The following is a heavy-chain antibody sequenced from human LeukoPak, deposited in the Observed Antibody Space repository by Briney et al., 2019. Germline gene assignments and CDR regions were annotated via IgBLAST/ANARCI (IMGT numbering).Heavy chain of an antibody. D-gene: IGHD2-2*01. V-gene: IGHV4-34*01. CDR3: ARVRIVGVPAVPINLFDVGY. J-gene: IGHJ4*02. CDR1: GGSFSGYC. CDR2: INHSGST. Sequence: SETLSLACAVYGGSFSGYCWSWIRQPPGKGLEWIGEINHSGSTNYNPSLKSRVTISVDTSKNQFSLKLSSVTAADTAVYYCARVRIVGVPAVPINLFDVGYWGKGTRVTVSS.